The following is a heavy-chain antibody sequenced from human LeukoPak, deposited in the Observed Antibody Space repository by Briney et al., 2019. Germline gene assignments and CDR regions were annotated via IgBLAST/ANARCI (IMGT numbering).Heavy chain of an antibody. CDR1: GFSISTFE. Sequence: PGGSLKPPCEASGFSISTFEMNWVRQAPGKGLVWVSRINSDGSLTTYADAVRGRFTITRDNDKNMVYLQMNSLRAGDTAVYYCARGWGGDKSWYDAGFDPWGQGTLVTVSS. V-gene: IGHV3-74*01. D-gene: IGHD2-21*02. J-gene: IGHJ5*02. CDR2: INSDGSLT. CDR3: ARGWGGDKSWYDAGFDP.